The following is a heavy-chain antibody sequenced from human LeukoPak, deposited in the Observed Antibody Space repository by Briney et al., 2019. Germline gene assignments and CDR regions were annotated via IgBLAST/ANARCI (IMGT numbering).Heavy chain of an antibody. D-gene: IGHD4-23*01. CDR3: VIATTVVTPSLDY. CDR2: ISYDGSNK. CDR1: GFTFSDYY. V-gene: IGHV3-30-3*01. Sequence: GGSLRLSCAASGFTFSDYYMSWIRQAPGKGLEWVAVISYDGSNKYYADSVKGRFTISRDNSKNTLYLQMNSLRAEDTAVYYCVIATTVVTPSLDYWGQGTLVTVSS. J-gene: IGHJ4*02.